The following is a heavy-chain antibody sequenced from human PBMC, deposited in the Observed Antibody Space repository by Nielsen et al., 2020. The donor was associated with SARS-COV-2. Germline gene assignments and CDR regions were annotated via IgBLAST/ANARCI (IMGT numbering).Heavy chain of an antibody. J-gene: IGHJ6*02. V-gene: IGHV3-13*04. CDR3: AKDSLAVAANPVGPYYYYYGMDV. CDR1: GFTFSSYD. Sequence: GGSLRLSCAASGFTFSSYDMHWVRQATGKGLEWVSAIGTAGDTYYADSVKGRFTISRDNSKNSLYLQMNSLRTEDTALYYCAKDSLAVAANPVGPYYYYYGMDVWGQGTTVTVSS. CDR2: IGTAGDT. D-gene: IGHD6-19*01.